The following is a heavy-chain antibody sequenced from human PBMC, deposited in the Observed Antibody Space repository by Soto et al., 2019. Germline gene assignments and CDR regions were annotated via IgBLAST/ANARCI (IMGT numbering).Heavy chain of an antibody. Sequence: QVQLVQSGAEVKKPGDSVRVSCKASGYTFTNYGIGWVRQAPGQGLEWMGWISANNGNTKYAQKLQSRVTMTTDASTSTAYMEQRSLRSDDAAVYYCARDGYFDHWGQGTLVTVSS. J-gene: IGHJ4*02. CDR2: ISANNGNT. V-gene: IGHV1-18*01. CDR3: ARDGYFDH. CDR1: GYTFTNYG.